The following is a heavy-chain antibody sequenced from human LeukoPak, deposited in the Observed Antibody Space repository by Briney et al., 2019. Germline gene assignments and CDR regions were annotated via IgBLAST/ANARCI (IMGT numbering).Heavy chain of an antibody. CDR3: AELGITMIGGV. CDR2: ISGSGGRTT. V-gene: IGHV3-23*01. CDR1: GFTFRNYG. D-gene: IGHD3-10*02. Sequence: GGTLRLSCAASGFTFRNYGMSWVRQAPGKGLEWVSGISGSGGRTTYYAESVKGRFTISRDNSKNTLYLQMNSLRAEDTAVYYCAELGITMIGGVWGKGTTVTISS. J-gene: IGHJ6*04.